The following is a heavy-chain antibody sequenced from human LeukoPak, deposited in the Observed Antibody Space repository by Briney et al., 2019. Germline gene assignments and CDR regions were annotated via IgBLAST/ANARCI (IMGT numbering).Heavy chain of an antibody. CDR1: GYSFTAFY. D-gene: IGHD6-6*01. J-gene: IGHJ6*02. V-gene: IGHV1-2*02. CDR2: INPNTGGT. Sequence: ASVTVSCKASGYSFTAFYIHWVRQAPGQGLEWMGWINPNTGGTIHAQKFQDRVTMTRDTSTNTAYMELSRLGSDDTANYYCARILVYGGSEGMDVWGQGTTVTVSS. CDR3: ARILVYGGSEGMDV.